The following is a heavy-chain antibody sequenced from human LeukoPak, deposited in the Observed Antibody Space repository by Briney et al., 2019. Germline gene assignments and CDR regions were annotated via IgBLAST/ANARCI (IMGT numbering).Heavy chain of an antibody. CDR2: INIDVSIT. V-gene: IGHV3-74*01. Sequence: GGSPRLSCVASGFTFSNYWMHWVRQAPGKGLVWVSRINIDVSITTYADSVKGRFTISRDNAKNTLYLHMNSLRADDTAVYYCARGGSCSGGNCKYTRKEIGYWGQGTLVTVSS. CDR3: ARGGSCSGGNCKYTRKEIGY. D-gene: IGHD2-15*01. J-gene: IGHJ4*02. CDR1: GFTFSNYW.